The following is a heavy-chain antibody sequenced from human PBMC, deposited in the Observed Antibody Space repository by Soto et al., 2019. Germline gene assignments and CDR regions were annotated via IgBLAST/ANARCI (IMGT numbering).Heavy chain of an antibody. CDR3: ARDPVSGMDV. V-gene: IGHV1-18*01. CDR2: ISADTGNT. Sequence: QVQLVQSGAEVKKPGASVKVSCKDSGYIFIHYGISWVRQAPGQGLEWMGWISADTGNTNYAQKLQGRVTMTTDTSTTTVYMELRSLTSDDTAVYYCARDPVSGMDVWGQGTTVTVSS. CDR1: GYIFIHYG. J-gene: IGHJ6*02. D-gene: IGHD6-19*01.